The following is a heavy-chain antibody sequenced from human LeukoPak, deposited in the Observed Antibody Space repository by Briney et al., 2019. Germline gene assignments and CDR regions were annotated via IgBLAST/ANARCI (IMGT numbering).Heavy chain of an antibody. J-gene: IGHJ4*02. Sequence: SVKVSCKASGGTFSSYAISWVRQAPGQGLEWMGGIIPIFGTANYAQKFQGRVTITADESTSTAYMELSSLRSEDTAVYYCARGNPPYQLLSRFDNWGQGTLVTVSS. CDR3: ARGNPPYQLLSRFDN. D-gene: IGHD2-2*01. V-gene: IGHV1-69*13. CDR1: GGTFSSYA. CDR2: IIPIFGTA.